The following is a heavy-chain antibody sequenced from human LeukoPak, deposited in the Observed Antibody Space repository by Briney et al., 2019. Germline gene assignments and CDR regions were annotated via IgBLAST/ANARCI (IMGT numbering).Heavy chain of an antibody. CDR2: IKQDGSEK. Sequence: GGSLRLSCAASGFTFSSYWMSWVRQAPGKGLEWVANIKQDGSEKYYVDSVKGRFTISRDNAKNSLYLQMNSLRAEDTAVYYCARDRGLQSSRWYFDLWGRGTLVTVSS. CDR3: ARDRGLQSSRWYFDL. V-gene: IGHV3-7*01. D-gene: IGHD4-11*01. CDR1: GFTFSSYW. J-gene: IGHJ2*01.